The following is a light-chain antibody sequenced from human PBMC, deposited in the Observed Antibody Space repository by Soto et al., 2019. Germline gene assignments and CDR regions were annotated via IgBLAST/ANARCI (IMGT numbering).Light chain of an antibody. Sequence: IQMTPSPYSLSASIGDRVTITCRARQSISSYLNWFQQKPGEAPKLLIQAASSLQSGVQSRFSGSGSGTDFTLTINSLQPEDFAVYYCQQSYSAPVTFGQGTKV. V-gene: IGKV1-39*01. CDR2: AAS. CDR1: QSISSY. J-gene: IGKJ2*01. CDR3: QQSYSAPVT.